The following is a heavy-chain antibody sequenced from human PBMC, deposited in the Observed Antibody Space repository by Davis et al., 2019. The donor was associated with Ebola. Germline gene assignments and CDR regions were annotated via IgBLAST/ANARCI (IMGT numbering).Heavy chain of an antibody. J-gene: IGHJ4*02. CDR2: INHSGST. Sequence: PSETLSLTCAVYGGSFSGYYWSWIRQPPGKGLEWIGEINHSGSTNYNPSLKSRVTISVDTSKNQFSLKLSSVTAADTAVYYCARGGVTYYDYIWGSYRLDYWGQGTLVTVSS. CDR1: GGSFSGYY. V-gene: IGHV4-34*01. D-gene: IGHD3-16*02. CDR3: ARGGVTYYDYIWGSYRLDY.